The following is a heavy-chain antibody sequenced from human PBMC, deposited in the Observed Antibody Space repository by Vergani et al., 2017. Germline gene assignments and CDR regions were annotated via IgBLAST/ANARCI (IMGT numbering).Heavy chain of an antibody. Sequence: QLVQSGAEVKKPGTSVKVSCKASGFTFTSSAVQWVRQARGQRLEWIGWIVVGSGNTNYAQKFQERVTITRDMSTSTAYMELSSLRSEDTAVYYCAAVFCSSTSCYDYYYYYGMDVWGQGTTVTVSS. J-gene: IGHJ6*02. CDR2: IVVGSGNT. V-gene: IGHV1-58*01. CDR1: GFTFTSSA. D-gene: IGHD2-2*01. CDR3: AAVFCSSTSCYDYYYYYGMDV.